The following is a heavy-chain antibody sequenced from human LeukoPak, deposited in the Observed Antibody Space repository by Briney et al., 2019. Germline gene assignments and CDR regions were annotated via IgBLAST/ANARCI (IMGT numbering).Heavy chain of an antibody. V-gene: IGHV4-4*07. CDR1: GGSISSYY. Sequence: SETLSLTCTVAGGSISSYYWSWIRQPAGKGLEWIGRIYTSGSTNYNPSLKSRVTMSVDTSKNQFSLKLSSVTAADTAVYYCASSVDTAMVGVYWGQGTLVTVSS. CDR2: IYTSGST. D-gene: IGHD5-18*01. CDR3: ASSVDTAMVGVY. J-gene: IGHJ4*02.